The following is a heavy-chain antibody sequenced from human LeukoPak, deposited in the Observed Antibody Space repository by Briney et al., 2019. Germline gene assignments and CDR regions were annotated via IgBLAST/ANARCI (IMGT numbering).Heavy chain of an antibody. J-gene: IGHJ4*02. Sequence: GGSLRLSCAASGFTVSSYAMSWVRQAPGKGLEWVSAISGSDGTTYYADSVKGRFTISRDNSKYTLSLQMNSLRAEDTAVYYCAKVDNWKYGHHDYWGQGTLVTVSS. CDR2: ISGSDGTT. D-gene: IGHD1-1*01. CDR1: GFTVSSYA. V-gene: IGHV3-23*01. CDR3: AKVDNWKYGHHDY.